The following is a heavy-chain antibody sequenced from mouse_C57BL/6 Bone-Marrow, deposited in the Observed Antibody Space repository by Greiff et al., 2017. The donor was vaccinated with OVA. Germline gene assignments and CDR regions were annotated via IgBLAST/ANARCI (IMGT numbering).Heavy chain of an antibody. CDR1: GYTFTDYY. CDR2: INPNNGGT. V-gene: IGHV1-26*01. Sequence: VQLQQSGPELVKPGASVTISCKASGYTFTDYYMNWVKQSHGKSLEWIGDINPNNGGTSYNQKFKGKATLTVDKSSSTAYMELRSLTSEDSAVYYCARGSSYDYWGQGTTLTVSS. CDR3: ARGSSYDY. J-gene: IGHJ2*01. D-gene: IGHD1-1*01.